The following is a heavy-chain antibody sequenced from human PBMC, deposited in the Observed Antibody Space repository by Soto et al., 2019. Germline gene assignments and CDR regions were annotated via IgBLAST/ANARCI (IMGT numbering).Heavy chain of an antibody. V-gene: IGHV3-23*01. CDR2: LSGGGSTT. J-gene: IGHJ4*02. Sequence: EVQLLESGGGVVQPGESLRLSCAASGFTFSLSAMSWVRQAPGRGLDWVSSLSGGGSTTDYADSVKGRFTISRDNSKNTVHLQMNSLRAEDTAVNYCAKGPEYDILTGCDYWGQGALVTVSS. D-gene: IGHD3-9*01. CDR3: AKGPEYDILTGCDY. CDR1: GFTFSLSA.